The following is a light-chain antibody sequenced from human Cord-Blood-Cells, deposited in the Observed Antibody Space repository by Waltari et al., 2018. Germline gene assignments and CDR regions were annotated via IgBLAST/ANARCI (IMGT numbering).Light chain of an antibody. CDR3: QQYYSTPLT. Sequence: DIVMTQSPDSLAVSLCERATINCQSSQSVLYSSNNKNYLAWYQQKPGQPPKLLIYGASTRAAGVPARFSGSGSGTDFTLTISSLQSEDVAVYYCQQYYSTPLTFGGGTKVEIK. CDR2: GAS. V-gene: IGKV4-1*01. CDR1: QSVLYSSNNKNY. J-gene: IGKJ4*01.